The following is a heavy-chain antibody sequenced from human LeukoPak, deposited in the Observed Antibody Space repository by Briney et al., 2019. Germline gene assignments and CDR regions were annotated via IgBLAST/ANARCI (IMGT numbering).Heavy chain of an antibody. J-gene: IGHJ4*02. V-gene: IGHV3-30*03. D-gene: IGHD6-13*01. CDR1: GFTFSSYG. CDR2: ISYDGSNK. CDR3: TSPAAPGTFDN. Sequence: GRSLRLSCAASGFTFSSYGMPWVRQAPGKGLEWVAVISYDGSNKYYADSVKGRFTISRDNAKNSLYLQMNSLRAEDTAVYYCTSPAAPGTFDNWGQGTLVTVSS.